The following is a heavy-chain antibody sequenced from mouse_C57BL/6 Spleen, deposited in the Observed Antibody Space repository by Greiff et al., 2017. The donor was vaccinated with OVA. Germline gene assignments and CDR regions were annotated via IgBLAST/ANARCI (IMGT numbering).Heavy chain of an antibody. CDR3: ARSDLPYYAMDY. Sequence: QVQLQQPGAELVKPGASVKMSCKASGYTFTSYWITWVKQRPGQGLEWIGDIYPGSGSTNYNEKFKSKATLTVDTSSSTAYMQRSSLTSEDSAVYYCARSDLPYYAMDYWGQGTSVTVSS. V-gene: IGHV1-55*01. D-gene: IGHD2-13*01. J-gene: IGHJ4*01. CDR1: GYTFTSYW. CDR2: IYPGSGST.